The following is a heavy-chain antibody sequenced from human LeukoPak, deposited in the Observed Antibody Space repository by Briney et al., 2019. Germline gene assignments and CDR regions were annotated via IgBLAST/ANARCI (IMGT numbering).Heavy chain of an antibody. CDR1: GFAVSSNY. J-gene: IGHJ4*02. CDR2: IYSGGST. CDR3: ASYYDSSGYNPVVLDY. D-gene: IGHD3-22*01. Sequence: GGSLRLSCAASGFAVSSNYMSWVRQAPGKGLEWVSVIYSGGSTYYADSVKGRFTISRDNSRNTLYLQMNSLGAEDTAVYYCASYYDSSGYNPVVLDYWGQGTLVTVSS. V-gene: IGHV3-53*01.